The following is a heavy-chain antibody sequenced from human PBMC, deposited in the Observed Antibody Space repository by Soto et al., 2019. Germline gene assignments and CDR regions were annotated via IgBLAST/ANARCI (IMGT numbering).Heavy chain of an antibody. Sequence: QVQLQESGPGLVKPSETLSLTCTVSGGSISSYYWSWIRQPPGKGLEWIGYIYYSGSTNYNPSLKSRVTISVDTSKNQFSLKLSSVTAADTAVYYCARRVWGSWTGYYFDYWGQGTLVTVSS. V-gene: IGHV4-59*08. CDR1: GGSISSYY. J-gene: IGHJ4*02. CDR2: IYYSGST. D-gene: IGHD6-13*01. CDR3: ARRVWGSWTGYYFDY.